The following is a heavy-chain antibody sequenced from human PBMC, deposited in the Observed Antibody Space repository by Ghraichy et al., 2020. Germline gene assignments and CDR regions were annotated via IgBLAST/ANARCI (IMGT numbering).Heavy chain of an antibody. CDR2: ISAYNGNT. J-gene: IGHJ6*02. V-gene: IGHV1-18*01. Sequence: ASVKVSCKASGYTFTSYGISWVRQAPGQGLEWMGWISAYNGNTNYAQKLQGRVTMTTDTSTSTAYMELRSLRSDDTAVYYCARDWPSDWLSQGYYYYGMDVWGQGTTVTVSS. D-gene: IGHD3-9*01. CDR3: ARDWPSDWLSQGYYYYGMDV. CDR1: GYTFTSYG.